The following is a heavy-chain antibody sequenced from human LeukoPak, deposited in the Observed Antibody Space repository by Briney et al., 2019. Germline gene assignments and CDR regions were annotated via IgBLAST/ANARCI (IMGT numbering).Heavy chain of an antibody. CDR3: ARTGSTYYYDTDAFDI. D-gene: IGHD3-22*01. Sequence: SETLSLTCTVSGGSISSYYWSWIRQPPGKGLEWIGYIYHSGSTYYNPSLKSRVTISVDRSKNQFSLKLSSVTAADTAVYYCARTGSTYYYDTDAFDIWGQGTMVTVSS. J-gene: IGHJ3*02. V-gene: IGHV4-59*12. CDR1: GGSISSYY. CDR2: IYHSGST.